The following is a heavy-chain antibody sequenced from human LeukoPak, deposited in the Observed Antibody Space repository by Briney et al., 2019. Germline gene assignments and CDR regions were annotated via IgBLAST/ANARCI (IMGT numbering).Heavy chain of an antibody. CDR2: ISSSCRSI. CDR1: GFTFSDFY. CDR3: AKYMYDSFAY. D-gene: IGHD3-22*01. V-gene: IGHV3-11*04. Sequence: GGSLRLSCAASGFTFSDFYMTWIRQAPGKGLEWVSSISSSCRSIYYADSVKGRFTIFRDNAKNSLYLQMNSLRAEDTAVYYCAKYMYDSFAYWGQGSLVPVSS. J-gene: IGHJ4*02.